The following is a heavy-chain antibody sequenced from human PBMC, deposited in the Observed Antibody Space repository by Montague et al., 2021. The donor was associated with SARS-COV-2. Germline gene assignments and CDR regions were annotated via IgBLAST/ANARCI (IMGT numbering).Heavy chain of an antibody. D-gene: IGHD7-27*01. V-gene: IGHV3-23*01. Sequence: SLSLSLSASEFIFRSYTMTWVRQAPGKGLEWVSSIFGSGAGTYYADSVQGRFTISRDNSKDTLYLQMNSLRAEDTALYFCAKNGGSESLVSWHFDLWGRGTPVIVSS. CDR3: AKNGGSESLVSWHFDL. J-gene: IGHJ2*01. CDR1: EFIFRSYT. CDR2: IFGSGAGT.